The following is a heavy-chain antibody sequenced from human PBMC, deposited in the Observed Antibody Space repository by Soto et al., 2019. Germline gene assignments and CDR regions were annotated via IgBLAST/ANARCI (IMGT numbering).Heavy chain of an antibody. J-gene: IGHJ3*02. CDR3: AKDPFSGYYYGSGSPGSNAFDI. CDR1: GFTFSSYA. CDR2: ISYDGSNK. V-gene: IGHV3-30-3*01. D-gene: IGHD3-10*01. Sequence: GGSLRLSCAASGFTFSSYAMHWVRQAPGKGLEWVAVISYDGSNKYYADSVKGRFTISRDNSKNTLYLQMNSLRAEDTAVYYCAKDPFSGYYYGSGSPGSNAFDIWGQGTMVTVSS.